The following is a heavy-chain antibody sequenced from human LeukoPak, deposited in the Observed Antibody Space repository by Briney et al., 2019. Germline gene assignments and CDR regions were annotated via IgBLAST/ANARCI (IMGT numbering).Heavy chain of an antibody. CDR2: IYYSGST. CDR3: ARGRYYYDSSGYNDFDY. D-gene: IGHD3-22*01. CDR1: GGSISSYY. J-gene: IGHJ4*02. V-gene: IGHV4-59*01. Sequence: KPSETLSLTCTVSGGSISSYYWNWIRQPPGKGLEWIGCIYYSGSTNYKPSLKSRVTISVDTSKNQFSLRLSSVTAADTAVYYCARGRYYYDSSGYNDFDYWGQGTLVTVSS.